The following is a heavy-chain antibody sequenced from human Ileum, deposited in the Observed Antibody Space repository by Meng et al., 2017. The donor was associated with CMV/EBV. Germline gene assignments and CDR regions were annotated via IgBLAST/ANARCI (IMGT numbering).Heavy chain of an antibody. J-gene: IGHJ4*02. CDR3: ATPGVVAAHRFDV. CDR1: GFSFRDYY. D-gene: IGHD2-21*01. Sequence: GGPLRPSCAGPGFSFRDYYMSWTRQAPGKGLEWLSYMNSNGATFFYAGSVKGRFTISRDNANRSLYLQMNNLRVEDTAVYYCATPGVVAAHRFDVWGQGPLVTVSS. V-gene: IGHV3-11*01. CDR2: MNSNGATF.